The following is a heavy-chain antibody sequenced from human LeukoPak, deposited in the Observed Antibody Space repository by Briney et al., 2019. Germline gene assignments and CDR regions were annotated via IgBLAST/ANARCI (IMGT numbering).Heavy chain of an antibody. CDR3: ARQGGSYYGNYYFDY. CDR1: GGSISSSSYY. V-gene: IGHV4-39*01. Sequence: ASETLSLTCTVSGGSISSSSYYWGWIRQPPGKGLEWIGSIYYSGSTYYNPSLKSRVTISVDTSKNQFSLKLSSVTAADTAVYYCARQGGSYYGNYYFDYWGQGTLVTVSS. D-gene: IGHD1-26*01. J-gene: IGHJ4*02. CDR2: IYYSGST.